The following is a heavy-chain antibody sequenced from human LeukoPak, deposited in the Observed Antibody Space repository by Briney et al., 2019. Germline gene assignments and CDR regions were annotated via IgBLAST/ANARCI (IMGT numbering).Heavy chain of an antibody. CDR3: AKITGEVGYY. D-gene: IGHD3-10*01. V-gene: IGHV3-7*03. CDR2: IKQDGSEQ. CDR1: GFTFSTYW. J-gene: IGHJ4*02. Sequence: SGGSLRLSCAASGFTFSTYWMTWVRQAPEKGLEWVANIKQDGSEQYYVDSVKGRFTISRDNSKNTLYLQMNSLRAEDTAVYYCAKITGEVGYYWGQGTLVTVSS.